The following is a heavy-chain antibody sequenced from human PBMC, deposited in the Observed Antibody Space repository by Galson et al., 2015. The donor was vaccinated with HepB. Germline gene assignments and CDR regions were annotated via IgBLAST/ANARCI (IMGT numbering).Heavy chain of an antibody. D-gene: IGHD3-22*01. CDR3: AKMGVDYYDSSGIKDY. J-gene: IGHJ4*02. CDR2: ISYDGSNK. CDR1: GFIFSYYG. V-gene: IGHV3-30*18. Sequence: SLRLSCAASGFIFSYYGMHWVRQAPGKGLEWVAVISYDGSNKYYADSVKGRFTISRDNSKNTLFLQMNSLRAEDTAVYYCAKMGVDYYDSSGIKDYWGQGTLVTVSS.